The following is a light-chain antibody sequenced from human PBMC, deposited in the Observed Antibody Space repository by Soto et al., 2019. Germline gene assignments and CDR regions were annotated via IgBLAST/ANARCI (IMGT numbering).Light chain of an antibody. Sequence: QPVLTQSPSASASLGASVKLTCTLSSGHSSYAIAWHQQQPEKGPRYLMKLNSGGSHGKGDGIPDRFSGSSSGAERYLTISSLQSEDEADYYCQTWGTGIHYVFGTGTKLTVL. CDR1: SGHSSYA. V-gene: IGLV4-69*01. CDR3: QTWGTGIHYV. CDR2: LNSGGSH. J-gene: IGLJ1*01.